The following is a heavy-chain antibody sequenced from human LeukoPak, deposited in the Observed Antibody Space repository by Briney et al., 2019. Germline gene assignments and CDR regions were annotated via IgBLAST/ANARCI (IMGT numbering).Heavy chain of an antibody. CDR1: GGSFSGYY. CDR2: MNHSGST. CDR3: ARDRYYEPFDY. V-gene: IGHV4-34*01. D-gene: IGHD3-22*01. Sequence: SETLSLTCAVYGGSFSGYYWSWIRQPPGKGLEWIGEMNHSGSTNYNPFLKRRVTIPVDESKNQFSLIQTYMTAADSAVYYCARDRYYEPFDYWGQGTLVTVSS. J-gene: IGHJ4*02.